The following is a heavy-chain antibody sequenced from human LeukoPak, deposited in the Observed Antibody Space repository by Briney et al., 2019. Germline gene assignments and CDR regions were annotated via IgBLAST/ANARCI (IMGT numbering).Heavy chain of an antibody. J-gene: IGHJ6*02. CDR2: ISGGGGRT. D-gene: IGHD2-15*01. CDR1: GFTFSSYV. V-gene: IGHV3-23*01. CDR3: AKCSGGSCYYYGMDV. Sequence: GGSLRLSCAASGFTFSSYVMSWVRQAPGKGLEWVSAISGGGGRTYYADSVKGRFTISRDNSKNTLYLQMNSLRAEDTAVYYCAKCSGGSCYYYGMDVWGQGTTVTVSS.